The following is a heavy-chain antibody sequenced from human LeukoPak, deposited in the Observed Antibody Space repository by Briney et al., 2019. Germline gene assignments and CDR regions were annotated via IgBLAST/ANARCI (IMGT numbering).Heavy chain of an antibody. CDR1: GGSISSYY. V-gene: IGHV4-59*08. D-gene: IGHD4-23*01. CDR3: ARPHLRWGAFDI. J-gene: IGHJ3*02. Sequence: PSETLSLTCTVSGGSISSYYWSWIRQPPGKGLEWIGYIYYSGSTNYNPSLKSRVTISVDTSKNQFSLKLSSVTAADTAVYYCARPHLRWGAFDIWGQGTMVTVSS. CDR2: IYYSGST.